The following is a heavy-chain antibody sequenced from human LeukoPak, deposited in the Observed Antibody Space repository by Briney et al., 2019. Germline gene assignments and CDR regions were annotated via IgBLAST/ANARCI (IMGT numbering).Heavy chain of an antibody. Sequence: ASVKVSCKASGYTFIDFYIFWVRQAPGQGLEWKGWINPNSGGTYFTQKFQGRVTMTRDTSISSAYMELHGLTFDDTAVFYCARGRTFGGPADSWGQGTLVTVSS. J-gene: IGHJ5*02. V-gene: IGHV1-2*02. CDR3: ARGRTFGGPADS. CDR2: INPNSGGT. CDR1: GYTFIDFY. D-gene: IGHD4-23*01.